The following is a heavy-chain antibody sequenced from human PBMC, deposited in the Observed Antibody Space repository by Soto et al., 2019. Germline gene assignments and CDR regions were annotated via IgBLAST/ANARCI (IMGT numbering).Heavy chain of an antibody. Sequence: GGSLRLSCAASGFTYSDYYMSWIRQDPGKGLEWVSYISSSGSTIYYADSVKGRFTISRDNAKNSLYLQMNSLRAEDTAVYYCARALPEDYDFWSGYYKVPQLVGAFDIWGQGTMVTVSS. V-gene: IGHV3-11*01. CDR3: ARALPEDYDFWSGYYKVPQLVGAFDI. CDR2: ISSSGSTI. CDR1: GFTYSDYY. J-gene: IGHJ3*02. D-gene: IGHD3-3*01.